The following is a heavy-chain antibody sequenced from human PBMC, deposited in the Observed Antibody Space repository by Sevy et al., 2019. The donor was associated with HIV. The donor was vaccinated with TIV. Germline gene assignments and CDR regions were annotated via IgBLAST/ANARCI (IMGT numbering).Heavy chain of an antibody. CDR3: ARATGMAVAGTGRYFDF. CDR1: GYKVDMYG. V-gene: IGHV1-18*04. Sequence: ASVKVCGKISGYKVDMYGIAWVRQAPGQGLEWMGWISTYNGNTNYAQNFQGRVTMTTDTSTSVVYMELGGLRPDDTAVYYCARATGMAVAGTGRYFDFWGQGTLFTVSS. CDR2: ISTYNGNT. D-gene: IGHD6-19*01. J-gene: IGHJ4*01.